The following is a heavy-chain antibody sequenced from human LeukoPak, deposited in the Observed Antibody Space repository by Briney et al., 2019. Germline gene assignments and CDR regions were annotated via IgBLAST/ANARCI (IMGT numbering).Heavy chain of an antibody. CDR1: GFTLSSCW. CDR3: AKEKDTISRGMDV. Sequence: GGSLRLSCAASGFTLSSCWMTWVRQAPGKGLEWVAVISYDGSNKYYADSVKGRFTISRDNSKNTLYLQMNSLRAEDTAVYYCAKEKDTISRGMDVWGQGTTVTVSS. CDR2: ISYDGSNK. J-gene: IGHJ6*02. V-gene: IGHV3-30*18. D-gene: IGHD3-9*01.